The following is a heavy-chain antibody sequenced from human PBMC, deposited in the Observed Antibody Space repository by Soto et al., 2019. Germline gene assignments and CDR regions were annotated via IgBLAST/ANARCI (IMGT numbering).Heavy chain of an antibody. V-gene: IGHV5-51*01. Sequence: PGESLKISWQGSGYSFTSYCIGWERQMPGKGLEWMGIIYPGDSDTRYSPSFQGQVTISADKSISTAYLQWSSLKASDTAMYDCARHSGWLHLGDAFAIRGQGTTVTGSS. J-gene: IGHJ3*02. D-gene: IGHD5-12*01. CDR2: IYPGDSDT. CDR1: GYSFTSYC. CDR3: ARHSGWLHLGDAFAI.